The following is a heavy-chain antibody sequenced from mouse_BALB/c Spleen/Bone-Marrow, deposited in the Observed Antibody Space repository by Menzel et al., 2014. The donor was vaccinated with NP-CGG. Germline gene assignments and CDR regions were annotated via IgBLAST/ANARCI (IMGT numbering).Heavy chain of an antibody. Sequence: EVKLMESGGGLVQPGGSRKLSCAASGFTFSSFGMHWVRQAPEKGLEWVAYISSGSSTICYADTVKGRFTISRDNPKNTLFLQMTSLRSEDTAMYYCARSLLLRPDYWGQGTTLTVSS. CDR2: ISSGSSTI. D-gene: IGHD1-1*01. CDR3: ARSLLLRPDY. V-gene: IGHV5-17*02. CDR1: GFTFSSFG. J-gene: IGHJ2*01.